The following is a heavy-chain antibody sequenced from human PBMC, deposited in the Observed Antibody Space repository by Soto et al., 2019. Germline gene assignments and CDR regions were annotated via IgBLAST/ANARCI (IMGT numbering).Heavy chain of an antibody. D-gene: IGHD1-26*01. J-gene: IGHJ2*01. CDR3: ARGGRVNWYVDL. CDR1: GFTFSSYW. V-gene: IGHV3-74*01. Sequence: EVQLVESGGGLVQPGGSLRLSCAASGFTFSSYWMHWVRQAPGTGLVWVSRINSDGSSTSYADSVKGRFTISRDNAKNTRCLPTSIPGAADTAVYCCARGGRVNWYVDLWGRGSLVTASS. CDR2: INSDGSST.